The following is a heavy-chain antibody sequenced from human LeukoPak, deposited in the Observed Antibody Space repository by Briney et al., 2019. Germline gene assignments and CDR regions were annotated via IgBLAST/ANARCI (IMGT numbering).Heavy chain of an antibody. CDR2: IYYSGST. Sequence: SETLSLTCTVSGGSISSGGYYWSWIRQHPGKGLEWIGYIYYSGSTYYNPSLKSRVTISVDTSKNQFSLKLSSVTAADTAVYYCARGQSYYDSTGDDAFDIWGRGTMVTVSS. J-gene: IGHJ3*02. CDR3: ARGQSYYDSTGDDAFDI. V-gene: IGHV4-31*03. CDR1: GGSISSGGYY. D-gene: IGHD3-22*01.